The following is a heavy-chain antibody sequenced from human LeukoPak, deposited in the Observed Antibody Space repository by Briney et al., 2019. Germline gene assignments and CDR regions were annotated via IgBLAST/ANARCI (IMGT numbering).Heavy chain of an antibody. D-gene: IGHD4-11*01. J-gene: IGHJ4*02. V-gene: IGHV4-30-2*01. CDR3: ARYSNYGDYFDY. CDR2: ICHSGST. Sequence: PSQTLSLTCAVSGGSISSGGYSWSWIRQPPGKGLEWIGYICHSGSTYYNPSLKSRVTISVDRSKNQFSLKLSSVTAADTAVYYCARYSNYGDYFDYWGQGTLVTVSS. CDR1: GGSISSGGYS.